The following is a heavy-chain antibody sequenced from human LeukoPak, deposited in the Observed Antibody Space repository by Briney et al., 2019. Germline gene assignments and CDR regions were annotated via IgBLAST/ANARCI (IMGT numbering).Heavy chain of an antibody. J-gene: IGHJ4*02. CDR1: DDSISSGGYS. CDR2: IHDSGST. Sequence: SETLSLTCAISDDSISSGGYSWSWIRQPPGKGLEWIGYIHDSGSTYYNPSLKSRVAISVDTSNNQFSLKLNSVTAADTALYYCTRDRGIMLTFGGVIAKGAHYWGQGTLVTVFS. V-gene: IGHV4-30-4*07. D-gene: IGHD3-16*02. CDR3: TRDRGIMLTFGGVIAKGAHY.